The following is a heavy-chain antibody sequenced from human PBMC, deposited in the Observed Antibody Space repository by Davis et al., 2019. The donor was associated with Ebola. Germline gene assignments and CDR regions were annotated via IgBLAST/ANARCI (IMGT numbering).Heavy chain of an antibody. D-gene: IGHD1-14*01. CDR2: LSKSGYA. J-gene: IGHJ4*02. V-gene: IGHV4-59*01. CDR1: GFTFSDSW. Sequence: ESLKISCAASGFTFSDSWMSWIRQPPGKGLEWVGYLSKSGYANYNASLKSRVLISVDTSNNQFSLKLNSVTAADTAVYYCATGGQYKFDLWGQGALVTVSS. CDR3: ATGGQYKFDL.